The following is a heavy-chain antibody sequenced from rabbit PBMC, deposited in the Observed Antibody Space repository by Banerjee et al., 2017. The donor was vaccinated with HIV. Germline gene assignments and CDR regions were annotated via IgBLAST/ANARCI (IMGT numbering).Heavy chain of an antibody. CDR3: ARHPYAGYSGYGYAKL. CDR2: IYAGSSGTT. Sequence: QSLEESGGDLVKPGASLTLTCTASGIDFSSSYWICWVRQAPGKGLEWIACIYAGSSGTTYYANWAKGRFTISKTSSTTVTLQMTSLTAADTATYFCARHPYAGYSGYGYAKLWGPGTLVTVS. CDR1: GIDFSSSYW. J-gene: IGHJ6*01. D-gene: IGHD6-1*01. V-gene: IGHV1S40*01.